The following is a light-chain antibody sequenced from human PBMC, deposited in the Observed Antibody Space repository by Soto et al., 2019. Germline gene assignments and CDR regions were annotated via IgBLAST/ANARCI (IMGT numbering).Light chain of an antibody. CDR1: QSIGRW. Sequence: DIPMTQSPSTLSVSVGDRVTITCRASQSIGRWLAWYQQKPGKAPKFLIYDASTLESGVPSRFSGSGSGTEFTLSISSLQPDDFATYYCQQYNSYSTFGQGTKVEIK. V-gene: IGKV1-5*01. CDR3: QQYNSYST. J-gene: IGKJ1*01. CDR2: DAS.